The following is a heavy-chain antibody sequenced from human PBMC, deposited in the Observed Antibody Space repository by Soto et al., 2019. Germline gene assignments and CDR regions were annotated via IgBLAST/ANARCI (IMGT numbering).Heavy chain of an antibody. CDR3: ARPSGDGYSSFDY. Sequence: GGSLRLSCAASGFTFSSYGMHWVRQAPGKGLEWVAVIWYDGSNKYYADSVKGRFTISRDNSKNTLYLQMNSLRAEDTAVYYCARPSGDGYSSFDYWGQGTLVTVSS. J-gene: IGHJ4*02. CDR1: GFTFSSYG. CDR2: IWYDGSNK. V-gene: IGHV3-33*01. D-gene: IGHD4-4*01.